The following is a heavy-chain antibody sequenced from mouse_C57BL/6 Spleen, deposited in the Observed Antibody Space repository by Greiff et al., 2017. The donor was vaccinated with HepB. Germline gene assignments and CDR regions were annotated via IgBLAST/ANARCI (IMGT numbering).Heavy chain of an antibody. CDR1: GYSFTGYF. CDR2: INPYNGDT. V-gene: IGHV1-20*01. Sequence: VQLQQSGPELVKPGDSVKISCKASGYSFTGYFMNWVMQSHGKSLEWIGRINPYNGDTFYNQKFKGKATLTVDKSSSTAHMELRSLTSEDSAVYYCARRRGPYGRSPYWCFDVWGTGTTVTVSS. J-gene: IGHJ1*03. D-gene: IGHD1-1*01. CDR3: ARRRGPYGRSPYWCFDV.